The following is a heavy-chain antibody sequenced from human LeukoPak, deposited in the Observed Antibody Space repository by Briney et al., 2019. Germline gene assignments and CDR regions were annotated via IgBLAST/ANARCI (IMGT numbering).Heavy chain of an antibody. CDR1: GFTFSSYG. D-gene: IGHD1-26*01. CDR2: ISYDGSNK. Sequence: GRSLRLSCAASGFTFSSYGMHWVRQAPGKGLEWVAVISYDGSNKYYADSVKGRFTISRDNSKNTLYLQMNSLRAEDTAVYYCARDNFMGNYFDYWGQGTLVTVSS. J-gene: IGHJ4*02. V-gene: IGHV3-30*03. CDR3: ARDNFMGNYFDY.